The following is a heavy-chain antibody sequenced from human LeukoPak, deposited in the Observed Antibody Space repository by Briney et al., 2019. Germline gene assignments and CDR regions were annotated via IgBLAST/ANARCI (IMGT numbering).Heavy chain of an antibody. CDR1: GGTFSSYA. J-gene: IGHJ4*02. Sequence: SVKVSCKASGGTFSSYAISWVRRAPGQGLEWMGGIIPIFGTANYAQKFQGRVTITADESTSTAYMELSSLRSEDTAVYYCARDMWTRDSSGYPLDYWGQGTLVTVSS. CDR2: IIPIFGTA. CDR3: ARDMWTRDSSGYPLDY. V-gene: IGHV1-69*13. D-gene: IGHD3-22*01.